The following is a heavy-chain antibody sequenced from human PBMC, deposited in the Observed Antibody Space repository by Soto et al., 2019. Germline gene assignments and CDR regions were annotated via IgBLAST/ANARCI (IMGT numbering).Heavy chain of an antibody. J-gene: IGHJ4*02. CDR3: ARAPTCSGWTFDY. CDR1: GGSINISTSY. V-gene: IGHV4-39*01. CDR2: LYYTGTT. Sequence: QLQLQESGPGLVKPSETLSLTCTVSGGSINISTSYWGWVRQPPGKGLEWIASLYYTGTTYYNPSLMSRVTISGDTSKNQFSLRVNSVTAADTAVYYCARAPTCSGWTFDYWGQGTLVTVSS. D-gene: IGHD6-19*01.